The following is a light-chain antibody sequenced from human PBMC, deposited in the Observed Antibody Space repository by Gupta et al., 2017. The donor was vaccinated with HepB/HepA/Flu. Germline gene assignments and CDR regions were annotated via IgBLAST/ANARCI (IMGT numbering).Light chain of an antibody. CDR1: QTVRTF. CDR3: QQSFTAPWT. Sequence: DIEMTQSPSSLSASVGDRVTISCRASQTVRTFLNWYQQKPNMAPKLLVSGASKLHTGVPARFSGRGSETEFTLTISSPEAEDFATYYCQQSFTAPWTFGQGTKVES. J-gene: IGKJ1*01. CDR2: GAS. V-gene: IGKV1-39*01.